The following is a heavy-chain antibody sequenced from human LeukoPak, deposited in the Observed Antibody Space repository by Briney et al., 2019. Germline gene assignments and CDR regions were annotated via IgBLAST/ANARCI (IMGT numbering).Heavy chain of an antibody. CDR2: ISYDGSNK. J-gene: IGHJ4*02. D-gene: IGHD3-22*01. V-gene: IGHV3-30*18. CDR1: GFTFSSYG. CDR3: AKEEGSYDSSGYYYVWGAIEPAEDY. Sequence: GGSLRLSCAASGFTFSSYGMHWVRQAPGKGLEWVAVISYDGSNKYYADSVKGRFTISRDNSKNTLYLQMNSLRAEDTAVYYCAKEEGSYDSSGYYYVWGAIEPAEDYWGQGTLVTVSS.